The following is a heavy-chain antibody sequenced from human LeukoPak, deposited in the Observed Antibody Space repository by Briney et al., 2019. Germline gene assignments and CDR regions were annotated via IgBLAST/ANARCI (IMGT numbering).Heavy chain of an antibody. CDR1: GSNFKEFT. V-gene: IGHV3-9*01. J-gene: IGHJ4*02. CDR3: GKELSRSGYSPLDY. D-gene: IGHD5-12*01. Sequence: GGSLRLSFTAAGSNFKEFTMHSVPHTPRKGPESVLGIGLNSGSIGYADSVKGRFTISRDNAKKSLYLQMNSLRPEDTAFYYCGKELSRSGYSPLDYWGQGALVTVSS. CDR2: IGLNSGSI.